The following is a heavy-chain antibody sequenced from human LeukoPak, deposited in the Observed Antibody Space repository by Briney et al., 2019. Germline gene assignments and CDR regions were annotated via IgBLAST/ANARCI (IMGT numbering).Heavy chain of an antibody. CDR2: MNPNSGNT. CDR1: GYTFTNYE. Sequence: ASVKVSCKASGYTFTNYEINWLRQATGQGLEWMGWMNPNSGNTGSAQKFQGRVTITRDTSITTVYMELRSLTSEDTAFYYCARGGYYYGSGGRNWFDPWGQGTLGTVSS. J-gene: IGHJ5*02. V-gene: IGHV1-8*03. CDR3: ARGGYYYGSGGRNWFDP. D-gene: IGHD3-10*01.